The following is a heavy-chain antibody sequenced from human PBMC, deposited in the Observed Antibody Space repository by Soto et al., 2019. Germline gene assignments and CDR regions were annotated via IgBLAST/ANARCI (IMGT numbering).Heavy chain of an antibody. J-gene: IGHJ4*02. CDR1: GFTFSSYN. D-gene: IGHD2-21*01. CDR3: AKDDVYNDGLWLVSD. CDR2: ISGRGTA. Sequence: VGSLRLSCAASGFTFSSYNMNWVRQAPGKGQEWVSGISGRGTAEYIDSVKGRFTISRDNSKNTVYLQMNSLRPEDTAIYYCAKDDVYNDGLWLVSDWGRGTLVTVSS. V-gene: IGHV3-23*01.